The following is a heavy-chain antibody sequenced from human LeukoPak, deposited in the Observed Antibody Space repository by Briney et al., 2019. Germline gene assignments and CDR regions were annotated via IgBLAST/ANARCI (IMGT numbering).Heavy chain of an antibody. Sequence: GGSLRLSCAASGFTLSSYGMSWVRQAPGKGLEWVSTFSGDSTYYADSVKGRFTISRDNSKNTLYLQMSSLRAEDTAVYYCAKFAGSSGSEGDDYWGQGTLVTVSS. CDR2: FSGDST. CDR1: GFTLSSYG. D-gene: IGHD3-22*01. V-gene: IGHV3-23*01. CDR3: AKFAGSSGSEGDDY. J-gene: IGHJ4*02.